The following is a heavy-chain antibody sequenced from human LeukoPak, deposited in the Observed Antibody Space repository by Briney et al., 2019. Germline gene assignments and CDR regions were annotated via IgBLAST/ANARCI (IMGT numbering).Heavy chain of an antibody. J-gene: IGHJ6*03. V-gene: IGHV1-18*04. Sequence: GESLKISCKGSGYSFTSYWIGWVRQMPGKGLEWMGWISAYNGNTNYAQKVQGRVTMTTDTSTSTAYMELRSLRSDDTAVYYCARAARPRQNYYYYYMDVWGKGTTVIVSS. CDR2: ISAYNGNT. CDR3: ARAARPRQNYYYYYMDV. CDR1: GYSFTSYW. D-gene: IGHD2-2*01.